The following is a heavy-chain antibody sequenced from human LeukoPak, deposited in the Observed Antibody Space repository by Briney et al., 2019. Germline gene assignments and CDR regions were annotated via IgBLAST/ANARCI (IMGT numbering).Heavy chain of an antibody. CDR1: GFTFDDYT. D-gene: IGHD3-3*01. Sequence: GGSLRLSCAASGFTFDDYTVHWVRQAPGKGLEWVSLISWDGGSTYYADSVKGRFTISRDNSKNSLYLQMNSLTTEDTALYYCAKLECRFLEWLLPDYWGQGTLVTVSS. CDR2: ISWDGGST. V-gene: IGHV3-43*01. CDR3: AKLECRFLEWLLPDY. J-gene: IGHJ4*02.